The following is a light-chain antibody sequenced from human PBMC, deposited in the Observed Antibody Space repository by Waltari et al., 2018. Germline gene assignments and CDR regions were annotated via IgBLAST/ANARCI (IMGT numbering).Light chain of an antibody. V-gene: IGKV4-1*01. CDR3: QQYYSTPFT. Sequence: DIVMTQSPDSLDLSLGERATSNCKSSPSVLYSSNNKNYLAWYQQKPGQPPKLLIYWASTRESGVPDRFSGSGSGTDFTLTISSLQAEDVAVYYCQQYYSTPFTFGPGTKVDIK. CDR2: WAS. CDR1: PSVLYSSNNKNY. J-gene: IGKJ3*01.